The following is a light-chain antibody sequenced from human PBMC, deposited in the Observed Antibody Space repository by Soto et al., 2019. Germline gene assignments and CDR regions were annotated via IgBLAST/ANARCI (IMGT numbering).Light chain of an antibody. CDR3: QQCGDSPT. V-gene: IGKV3-20*01. J-gene: IGKJ2*01. Sequence: EIVLTQSPVTLSLSPGERATLTCRASQSVSTWYLAWYQQKPGQAPRLLISSASNRATGIPDRFSGSGSGTDFTLTISRLEPEDCAVYFCQQCGDSPTFGQGTKLEIK. CDR2: SAS. CDR1: QSVSTWY.